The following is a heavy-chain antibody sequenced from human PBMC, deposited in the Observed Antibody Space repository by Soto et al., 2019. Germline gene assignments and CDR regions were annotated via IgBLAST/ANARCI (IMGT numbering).Heavy chain of an antibody. Sequence: EVQLVESGGGLVKPGGSLRLSCAASGFTFSSYSMNWVRQAQGKGLEWVSSISSSSSYIYYADSVKGRFTISRDNSKNSLYLQMNSLRAEDTAVYYCARDLSSRDAGTFDYWGQGTLVTVSS. V-gene: IGHV3-21*01. CDR3: ARDLSSRDAGTFDY. J-gene: IGHJ4*02. CDR2: ISSSSSYI. D-gene: IGHD6-13*01. CDR1: GFTFSSYS.